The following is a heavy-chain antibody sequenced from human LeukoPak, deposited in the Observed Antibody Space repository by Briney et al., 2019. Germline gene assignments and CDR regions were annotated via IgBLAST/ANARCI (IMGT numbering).Heavy chain of an antibody. CDR3: TNNEWQ. D-gene: IGHD2-8*01. Sequence: PGGSLRLSCAASGLTFSSHAMSWVRQGPGKGLEWVSAMSGSGDNTYYADSVKGRLPISRDNSKDTLYLEMNSLRVEDTAVYYCTNNEWQWGQGTLVTVSS. CDR1: GLTFSSHA. V-gene: IGHV3-23*01. J-gene: IGHJ1*01. CDR2: MSGSGDNT.